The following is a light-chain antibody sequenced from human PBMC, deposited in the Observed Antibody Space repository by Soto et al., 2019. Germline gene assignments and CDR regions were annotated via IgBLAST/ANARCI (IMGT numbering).Light chain of an antibody. J-gene: IGKJ2*01. CDR1: RSISRY. V-gene: IGKV1-39*01. Sequence: DIRLTQSPASLSASVGDRVSITCRTSRSISRYLNWYQQKLGKAPKLLIYGASTLQGGVPSRFSGSGSGTHFTLTLSRLQPEDFAAYCCQESYSSPYFFGQGTKLEMK. CDR3: QESYSSPYF. CDR2: GAS.